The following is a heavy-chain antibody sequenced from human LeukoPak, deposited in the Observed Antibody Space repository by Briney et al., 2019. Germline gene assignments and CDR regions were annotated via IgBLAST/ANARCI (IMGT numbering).Heavy chain of an antibody. CDR1: GFTFSSYW. Sequence: GGSLRLSCTGSGFTFSSYWLHWVRQAPGKGLVWVSRINSDGSSTNYADPVEGRFTISRDNAKNTLYLQMNSLRAEDTAVYYCANGGTYSSGPWGQGTLVTVSS. CDR3: ANGGTYSSGP. CDR2: INSDGSST. J-gene: IGHJ5*02. D-gene: IGHD3-22*01. V-gene: IGHV3-74*01.